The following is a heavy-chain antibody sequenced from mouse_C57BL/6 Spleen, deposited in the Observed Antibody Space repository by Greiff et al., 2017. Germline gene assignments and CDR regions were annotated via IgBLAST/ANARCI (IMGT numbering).Heavy chain of an antibody. V-gene: IGHV1-69*01. CDR1: GYTFTSYW. Sequence: QVQLQQPGAELVMPGASVKLSCKASGYTFTSYWMHWVKQRPGQGLEWIGEIDPSDSYTNYNQKFTGKSTLTVDKSSSTAYMQLSSLTSEDSAVYYCARSYYCGSSYDYWGQGTTHTVSS. D-gene: IGHD1-1*01. CDR3: ARSYYCGSSYDY. CDR2: IDPSDSYT. J-gene: IGHJ2*01.